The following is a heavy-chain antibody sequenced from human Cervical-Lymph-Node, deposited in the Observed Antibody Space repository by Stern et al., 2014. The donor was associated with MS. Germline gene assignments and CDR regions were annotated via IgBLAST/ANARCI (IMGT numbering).Heavy chain of an antibody. J-gene: IGHJ4*02. Sequence: MQLVQSGAEVKKPGESLKISCKASGYSFTTYWIGWGRQLPGKGPEGMGIIYPDDSDTRYSPSFQGQVPISADKSISTAYLQWSSLKASDTAMYYCARYAAPIAVGTTRVYWGQGTLVTVSS. CDR1: GYSFTTYW. D-gene: IGHD6-19*01. CDR3: ARYAAPIAVGTTRVY. V-gene: IGHV5-51*03. CDR2: IYPDDSDT.